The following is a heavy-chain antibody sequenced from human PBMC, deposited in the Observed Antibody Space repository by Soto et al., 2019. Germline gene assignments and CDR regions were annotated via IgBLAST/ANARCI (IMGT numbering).Heavy chain of an antibody. D-gene: IGHD2-2*02. CDR2: IYYSGST. Sequence: PSETLSLTCTVSGGSISSSGYYWSWIRQHPGKGLEWIGHIYYSGSTYYNPSLKSRVTISVDTSKNQFSLKLSSVTAADTAVYYRVRLRYCSSTSCHRFGPWGQGTLVTVSS. V-gene: IGHV4-31*03. CDR3: VRLRYCSSTSCHRFGP. J-gene: IGHJ5*02. CDR1: GGSISSSGYY.